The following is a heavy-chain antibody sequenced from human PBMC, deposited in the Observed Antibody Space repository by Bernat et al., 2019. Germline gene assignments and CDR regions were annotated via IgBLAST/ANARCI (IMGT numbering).Heavy chain of an antibody. V-gene: IGHV3-33*01. CDR3: ARDLSFYGIFDY. J-gene: IGHJ4*02. CDR1: GFSFRTYG. Sequence: QVQLVESGGGVVQPGRSLRLSCAASGFSFRTYGMHWVRQAPGKGLEWVAVIWYDGSNKYYADSAKGRFTISRDKSKNTLYLQMNSLRAEDTAVYYCARDLSFYGIFDYWGQGTLVTVSS. D-gene: IGHD2/OR15-2a*01. CDR2: IWYDGSNK.